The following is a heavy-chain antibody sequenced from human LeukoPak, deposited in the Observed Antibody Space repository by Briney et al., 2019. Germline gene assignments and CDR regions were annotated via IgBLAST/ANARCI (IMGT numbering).Heavy chain of an antibody. CDR1: GGSFSGYY. Sequence: PSETLSLTCAVYGGSFSGYYWSWIRQPPGKGLEWIGYIYYSGSTNYNPSLKSRVTISVDTSKNQFSLKLSSVTAADTAVYYCARHGGDDYADYVAYFDYWGQGTLVTVSS. CDR2: IYYSGST. CDR3: ARHGGDDYADYVAYFDY. D-gene: IGHD4-17*01. J-gene: IGHJ4*02. V-gene: IGHV4-59*08.